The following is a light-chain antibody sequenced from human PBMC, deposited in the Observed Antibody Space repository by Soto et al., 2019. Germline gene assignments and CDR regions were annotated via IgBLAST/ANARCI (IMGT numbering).Light chain of an antibody. J-gene: IGKJ4*02. CDR3: QQRNNWPLT. CDR2: EAL. Sequence: ENVVTQTPATLCLAPGGRASLSWRASRSISTYLAWYQQKPGQAPRLLIYEALNRATGIPARFSGSGSGTDFTLTISSLEPEDFAVYYCQQRNNWPLTFGGGTRWIS. CDR1: RSISTY. V-gene: IGKV3-11*01.